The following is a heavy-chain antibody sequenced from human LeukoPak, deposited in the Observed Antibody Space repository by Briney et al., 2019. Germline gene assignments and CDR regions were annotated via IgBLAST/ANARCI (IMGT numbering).Heavy chain of an antibody. D-gene: IGHD3-3*01. J-gene: IGHJ4*02. CDR2: ISSSSSYI. CDR3: AREDDFWSGPFDY. Sequence: GGSLRLSCAASGFTFSSYSMNWVRQAPGKGLEWVSSISSSSSYIYYADSVKGRFTISRDNAKNSLYLHMNSLRAEDTAVYYCAREDDFWSGPFDYWGQGTLVTVSS. CDR1: GFTFSSYS. V-gene: IGHV3-21*01.